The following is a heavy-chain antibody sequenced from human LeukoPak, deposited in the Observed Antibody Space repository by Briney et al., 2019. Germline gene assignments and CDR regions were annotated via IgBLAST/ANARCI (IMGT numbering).Heavy chain of an antibody. CDR1: GGSMNYNY. CDR2: IYYSGNT. D-gene: IGHD3-10*01. Sequence: SETLSLTCTVSGGSMNYNYRSWIRQPPGKGLEWIGYIYYSGNTKYNPSLKSRVTISIDTSKNQFSLKLSSVTAADAAVYYCARDVMDRGGSIFDFWGQGTLVTVSS. J-gene: IGHJ4*02. V-gene: IGHV4-59*01. CDR3: ARDVMDRGGSIFDF.